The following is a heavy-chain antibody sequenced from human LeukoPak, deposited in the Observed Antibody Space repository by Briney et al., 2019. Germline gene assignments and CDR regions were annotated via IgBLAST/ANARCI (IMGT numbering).Heavy chain of an antibody. CDR2: IWYDGSNK. V-gene: IGHV3-33*01. Sequence: GGSLRPSCAASGFTFSSYGMHWVRQAPGKGLEWVAVIWYDGSNKYYADSVKGRFTISRDNSKNTLYLQMNSLRAEDTAVYYCARIYSYGYYYYYYGMDVWGQGTTVTVSS. CDR3: ARIYSYGYYYYYYGMDV. J-gene: IGHJ6*02. D-gene: IGHD5-18*01. CDR1: GFTFSSYG.